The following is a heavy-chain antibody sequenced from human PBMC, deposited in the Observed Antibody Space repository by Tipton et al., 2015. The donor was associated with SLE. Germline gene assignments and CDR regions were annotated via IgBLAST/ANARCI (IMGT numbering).Heavy chain of an antibody. Sequence: TLSLTCTVSGGSISTSYWSWIRQPPGKGLEWIGNIYYSENTKYNPSLNGRLTISVDTSKNQFSLKLSSVTAADTAVYYCARRSAYYWSFDYWGRGTLVTVSS. V-gene: IGHV4-59*12. D-gene: IGHD1-1*01. CDR1: GGSISTSY. CDR2: IYYSENT. J-gene: IGHJ4*02. CDR3: ARRSAYYWSFDY.